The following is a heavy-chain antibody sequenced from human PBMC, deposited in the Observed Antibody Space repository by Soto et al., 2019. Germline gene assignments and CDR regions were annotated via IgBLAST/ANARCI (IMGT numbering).Heavy chain of an antibody. V-gene: IGHV4-34*01. J-gene: IGHJ4*02. CDR1: GESFSGYY. Sequence: SETLSLTCAVYGESFSGYYWSWIRQPPGKGLEWIGEINHSGSTNYNPSLKSRVTISVVTSKNQFSLKLSSVTAADTAVYYCARSYGSSWYMTFDYWGQGTLVTVSS. CDR2: INHSGST. D-gene: IGHD6-13*01. CDR3: ARSYGSSWYMTFDY.